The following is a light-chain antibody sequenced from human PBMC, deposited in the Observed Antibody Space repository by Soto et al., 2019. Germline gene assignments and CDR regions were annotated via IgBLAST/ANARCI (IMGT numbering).Light chain of an antibody. J-gene: IGLJ2*01. Sequence: QSALTQPASVSGSPGQSITISGTGTSSDIGGYNYVSGYQHHPGKAPKLMIYEVSNRPSGVSNRFSGSKSGNTASLTISGLQAEDEADYHCSSYTSRTTFVIFGGGTKLTVL. CDR2: EVS. CDR1: SSDIGGYNY. V-gene: IGLV2-14*01. CDR3: SSYTSRTTFVI.